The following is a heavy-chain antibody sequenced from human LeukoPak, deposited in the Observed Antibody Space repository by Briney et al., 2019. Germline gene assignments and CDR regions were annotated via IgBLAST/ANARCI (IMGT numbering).Heavy chain of an antibody. CDR3: ASAGGGFSYGSPVDY. CDR1: GYSFTAYY. Sequence: ASVKVSCKASGYSFTAYYMHWVRQAPGQGLEWMGIINPSSSSASYAQKFQDRVTMTRDTSTSTVYMELSSLRSEDTAVYYCASAGGGFSYGSPVDYWGQGTLVTVSS. D-gene: IGHD5-18*01. V-gene: IGHV1-46*01. J-gene: IGHJ4*02. CDR2: INPSSSSA.